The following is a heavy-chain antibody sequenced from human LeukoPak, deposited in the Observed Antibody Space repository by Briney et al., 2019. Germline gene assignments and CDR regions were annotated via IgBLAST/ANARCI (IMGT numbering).Heavy chain of an antibody. V-gene: IGHV3-21*03. J-gene: IGHJ4*02. CDR2: ISSSSSYI. CDR1: GFTFNSYS. Sequence: GGSLRLSCAASGFTFNSYSMNWVRQAPGKGLEWVSSISSSSSYIYYADSVKGRFTISRDNAKNSLYLQMNSLKTEDTAVYYCTSHIVVVTAIHNWGQGTLVTVSS. CDR3: TSHIVVVTAIHN. D-gene: IGHD2-21*02.